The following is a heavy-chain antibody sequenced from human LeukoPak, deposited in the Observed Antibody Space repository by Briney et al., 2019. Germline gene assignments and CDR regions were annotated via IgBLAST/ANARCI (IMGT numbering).Heavy chain of an antibody. V-gene: IGHV4-34*01. J-gene: IGHJ5*02. D-gene: IGHD5-12*01. CDR1: GGSFSGYY. Sequence: SETLSLTCAVYGGSFSGYYWSWIRQPPGKGLEWIGEINHSGSTNYNPSLKSRVTISIDTSKNQFSLKLSSVTAADTAVYYCARASIVATIFEGGWEYNSFDPWGQGTLVTVSS. CDR2: INHSGST. CDR3: ARASIVATIFEGGWEYNSFDP.